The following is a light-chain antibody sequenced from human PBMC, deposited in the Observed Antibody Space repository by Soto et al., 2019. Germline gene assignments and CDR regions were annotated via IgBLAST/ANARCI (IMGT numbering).Light chain of an antibody. J-gene: IGKJ4*01. Sequence: DIQMTQSPSSVSASVGDRVSITCQASQGISNWLAWYQQKPGRAPKLLIYTGSSLQSGVPSRFSGTGSGTDFTLTISSLQPEDVATYYCQQANSFPLTFGRGTKVEIK. V-gene: IGKV1-12*01. CDR2: TGS. CDR1: QGISNW. CDR3: QQANSFPLT.